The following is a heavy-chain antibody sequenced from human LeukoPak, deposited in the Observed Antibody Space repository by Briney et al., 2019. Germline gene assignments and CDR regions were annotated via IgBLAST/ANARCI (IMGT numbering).Heavy chain of an antibody. D-gene: IGHD6-19*01. V-gene: IGHV4-31*03. CDR3: ARGLMTVAGVFDY. CDR2: IYYSGST. J-gene: IGHJ4*02. CDR1: GASISSGGYY. Sequence: SETLSLTCTVSGASISSGGYYWSWIRQHPGKGLEWIGYIYYSGSTYYNPSLKSRVTISVDTSKNQFSLKLGSVTAADTAVYYCARGLMTVAGVFDYWGQGTLVTVSS.